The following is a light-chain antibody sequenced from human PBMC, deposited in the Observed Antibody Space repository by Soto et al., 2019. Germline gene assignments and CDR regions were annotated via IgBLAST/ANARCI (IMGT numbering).Light chain of an antibody. CDR2: GAS. Sequence: DIVMTQSPATLSVSPGERATLSCRASQSVSSNLAWYQQKPGQAPRLLVYGASTRATGIPARFSGSGSGTEFILTISSLQSEDFALYYCQQYNNWPSLTFGPGTKVDIK. CDR3: QQYNNWPSLT. CDR1: QSVSSN. V-gene: IGKV3-15*01. J-gene: IGKJ3*01.